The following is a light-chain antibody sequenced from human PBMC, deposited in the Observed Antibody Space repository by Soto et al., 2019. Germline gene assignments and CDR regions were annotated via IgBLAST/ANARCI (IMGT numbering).Light chain of an antibody. J-gene: IGKJ1*01. CDR1: QGIRSY. CDR2: AAS. V-gene: IGKV1-9*01. Sequence: HLTQSPSSLSASVGDRVTITCRASQGIRSYLAWYQQKPVKAPKLLIYAASTLQSGVPSRFRGSGSGTDFTLTISCLQSEDFETYYCQQYYSYPWTFGQGTKVDIK. CDR3: QQYYSYPWT.